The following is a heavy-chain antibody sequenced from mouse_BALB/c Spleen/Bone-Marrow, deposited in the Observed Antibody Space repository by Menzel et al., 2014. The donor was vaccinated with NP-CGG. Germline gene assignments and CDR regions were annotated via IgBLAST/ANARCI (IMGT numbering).Heavy chain of an antibody. V-gene: IGHV14-3*02. J-gene: IGHJ2*01. CDR3: AQWPHYYGSGYEGY. Sequence: EVQLQQSGAELVKPGASVKLSCTASGFNIKDTYMHWVKQRPEQGLEWIGRIDPATGNTKYDLKFQVKATVTADTSANTAYLQLSSLTSEDTAVYYRAQWPHYYGSGYEGYWGQGTTLTVSS. CDR1: GFNIKDTY. CDR2: IDPATGNT. D-gene: IGHD1-1*01.